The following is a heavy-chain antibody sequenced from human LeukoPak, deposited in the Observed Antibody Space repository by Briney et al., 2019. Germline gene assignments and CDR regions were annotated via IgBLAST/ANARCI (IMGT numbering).Heavy chain of an antibody. CDR2: ISGSSYHI. CDR1: GFTFSTCS. D-gene: IGHD1-26*01. CDR3: AGGTIVGARGADN. V-gene: IGHV3-21*01. J-gene: IGHJ4*02. Sequence: GGSLRLSCAASGFTFSTCSMKWVRQAPGEALEWVSSISGSSYHIYYADSVKGRFTISRDNANNLLYLQMNSLRAEDTAVYYCAGGTIVGARGADNWGQGTLVTVSS.